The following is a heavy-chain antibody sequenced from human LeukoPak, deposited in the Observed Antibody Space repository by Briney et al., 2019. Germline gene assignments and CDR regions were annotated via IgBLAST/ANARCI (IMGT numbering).Heavy chain of an antibody. D-gene: IGHD4-17*01. Sequence: PSQTLSLTCTVSGGSISSGSYYWSWIRQPAGKGLEWIGRIYTSGSTNYNPSLKSRVTISVDTSKNQFSLKLSSVTAADTAVYYCATTTVTTSAGFDYWGQGTLVTVSS. CDR1: GGSISSGSYY. CDR3: ATTTVTTSAGFDY. CDR2: IYTSGST. J-gene: IGHJ4*02. V-gene: IGHV4-61*02.